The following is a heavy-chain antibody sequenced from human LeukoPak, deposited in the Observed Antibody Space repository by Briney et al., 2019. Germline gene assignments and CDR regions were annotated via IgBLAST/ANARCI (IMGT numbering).Heavy chain of an antibody. J-gene: IGHJ5*02. D-gene: IGHD1-26*01. CDR1: GFTFSSNW. CDR3: ARLIVGATRWFDP. Sequence: GGSLRLSCAASGFTFSSNWMHWVRQAPGKGLVWVSRISRDGSSTSYADSVKGRFTISRDNAKNSLYLQMNSLRAEDTALYYCARLIVGATRWFDPWGQGTLVTVSS. CDR2: ISRDGSST. V-gene: IGHV3-74*01.